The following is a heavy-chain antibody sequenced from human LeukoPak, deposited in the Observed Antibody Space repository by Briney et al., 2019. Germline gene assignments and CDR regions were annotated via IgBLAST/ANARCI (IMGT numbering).Heavy chain of an antibody. V-gene: IGHV3-23*01. D-gene: IGHD6-19*01. Sequence: AGGSLRLSCAASGFTLSSYAMSWVRQAPGKGLEWVSAISGSGGSTYYADSVKGRFTIARDNSKNTLHLQMNSLRDEDTAVYYCAKEAVAGDYFDYWGQGTLVTVSS. CDR2: ISGSGGST. CDR1: GFTLSSYA. J-gene: IGHJ4*02. CDR3: AKEAVAGDYFDY.